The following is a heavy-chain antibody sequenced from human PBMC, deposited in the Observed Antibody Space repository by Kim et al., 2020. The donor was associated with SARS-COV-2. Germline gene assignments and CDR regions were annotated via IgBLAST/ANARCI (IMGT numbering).Heavy chain of an antibody. J-gene: IGHJ4*02. CDR1: GFTFSSYA. V-gene: IGHV3-23*01. CDR3: AKDPRVLTMIVVVISTYYFDY. CDR2: ISGSGGST. Sequence: GGSLRLSCAASGFTFSSYAMSWVRQAPGKGLEWVSAISGSGGSTYYADSVKGRFTISRDNSKNTLYLQMNSLRAEDTAVYYCAKDPRVLTMIVVVISTYYFDYWGQGTLVTVSS. D-gene: IGHD3-22*01.